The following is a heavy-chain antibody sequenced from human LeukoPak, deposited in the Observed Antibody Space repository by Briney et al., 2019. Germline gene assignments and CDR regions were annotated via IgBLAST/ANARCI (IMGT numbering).Heavy chain of an antibody. Sequence: PGGSLRLSCATSGFTFNYFYMSWVRQAPGKGLEWVANIKQDGSETYYADSVKGRFTVSRDNAKKSLFLQMNSLRVEDTAVYYCARETSFGRLRHLDHDAFDIWGQGTMVTVSS. D-gene: IGHD4-17*01. CDR3: ARETSFGRLRHLDHDAFDI. CDR1: GFTFNYFY. J-gene: IGHJ3*02. CDR2: IKQDGSET. V-gene: IGHV3-7*01.